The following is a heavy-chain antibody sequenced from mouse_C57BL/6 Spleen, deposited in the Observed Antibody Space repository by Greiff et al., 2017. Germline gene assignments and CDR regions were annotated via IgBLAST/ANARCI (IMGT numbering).Heavy chain of an antibody. CDR1: GYSITSGYY. CDR3: ARELRGDYFDY. V-gene: IGHV3-6*01. J-gene: IGHJ2*01. D-gene: IGHD1-1*01. Sequence: VQLKESGPGLVKPSQSLSLTCSVTGYSITSGYYWNWIRQFPGNKLEWMGYISYDGSNNYNPSLKNRSPITRDTSKNQFFLKLNSVTTEDTATYYCARELRGDYFDYWGQGTTLTVSS. CDR2: ISYDGSN.